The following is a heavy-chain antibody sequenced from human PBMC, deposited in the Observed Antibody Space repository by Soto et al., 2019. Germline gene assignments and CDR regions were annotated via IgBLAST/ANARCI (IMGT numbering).Heavy chain of an antibody. CDR1: GFTFSSYA. V-gene: IGHV3-30-3*01. CDR3: ARGAYDSSGYYYYYYYYGMDV. J-gene: IGHJ6*02. CDR2: ISYDGSNK. D-gene: IGHD3-22*01. Sequence: PGGSLRLSCAGSGFTFSSYAMHWVRQAPGKGLEWVAVISYDGSNKYYADSVKGRFTISRDNSKNTLYLQMNSLRAEDTAVYYCARGAYDSSGYYYYYYYYGMDVWGQGTTVTVSS.